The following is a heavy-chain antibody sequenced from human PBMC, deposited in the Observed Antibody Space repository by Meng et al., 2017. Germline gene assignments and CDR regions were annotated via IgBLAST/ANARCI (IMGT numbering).Heavy chain of an antibody. J-gene: IGHJ4*02. CDR3: ARDNPHLY. V-gene: IGHV3-21*01. CDR1: GFTFRSYS. CDR2: ISSSSYI. Sequence: VQLVASGGGLVKPGGPLRLSCAASGFTFRSYSINCVRQAPGKGLEWVSSISSSSYIYYADSVKGRFTISRDNAKNSLYLQMNSLRAEDTAVYYCARDNPHLYWGQGTLVTVSS.